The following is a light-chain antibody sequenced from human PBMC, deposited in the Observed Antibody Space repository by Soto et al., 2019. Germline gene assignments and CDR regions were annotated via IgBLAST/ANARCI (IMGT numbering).Light chain of an antibody. CDR3: QQYQTYSRT. J-gene: IGKJ1*01. V-gene: IGKV1-5*03. CDR2: DGS. Sequence: DIQMTQSPSTLSASIGDRIIITCRASQSINTWLAWYQQKPGEAPKLLIYDGSTLARGVPSRFSGSGSEIEFTLTISRLQPDDFATFYCQQYQTYSRTFGQGTKVEV. CDR1: QSINTW.